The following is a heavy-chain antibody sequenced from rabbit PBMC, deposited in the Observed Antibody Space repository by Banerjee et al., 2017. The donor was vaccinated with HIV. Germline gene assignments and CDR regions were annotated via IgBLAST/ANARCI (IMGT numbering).Heavy chain of an antibody. CDR3: ARDLYFDSDGPKL. CDR1: GFTISSNYY. CDR2: IDTGDGNT. J-gene: IGHJ4*01. D-gene: IGHD6-1*01. V-gene: IGHV1S40*01. Sequence: QSLEESGGGLVQPEGSLALTCKASGFTISSNYYMCWVRQAPGKGLEWIGCIDTGDGNTYYASWAKGRFTISKTSSTTVTLQMTSLTAADTATYFCARDLYFDSDGPKLWGPGTLVTVS.